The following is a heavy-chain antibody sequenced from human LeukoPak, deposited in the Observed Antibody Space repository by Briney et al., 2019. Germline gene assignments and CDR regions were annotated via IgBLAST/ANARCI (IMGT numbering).Heavy chain of an antibody. D-gene: IGHD3-22*01. Sequence: ASVKVSCKASGYTFTGYYMHWVQQAPGHGLEWMGWINPNSGGTNYAQKFQGRVTMTRDTSISTAYMELSRLRSDDTAVYYCARDSYYDSSGYYSSEYFQHWGQGTLVTVSS. J-gene: IGHJ1*01. CDR2: INPNSGGT. CDR3: ARDSYYDSSGYYSSEYFQH. V-gene: IGHV1-2*02. CDR1: GYTFTGYY.